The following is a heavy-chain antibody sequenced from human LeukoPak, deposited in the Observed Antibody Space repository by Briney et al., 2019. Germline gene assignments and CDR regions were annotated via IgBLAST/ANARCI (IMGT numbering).Heavy chain of an antibody. D-gene: IGHD3-10*01. Sequence: SQTLSLTCTVSGGSISSGSYYWSWIRQPAGKGLEWIGRIYTSGSTNYNPSLKSRVTISVDTSKNQFSLKLSSVTAADTAVYYCARDRGDQLLGVWGKGTTVTVSS. CDR3: ARDRGDQLLGV. J-gene: IGHJ6*04. CDR2: IYTSGST. V-gene: IGHV4-61*02. CDR1: GGSISSGSYY.